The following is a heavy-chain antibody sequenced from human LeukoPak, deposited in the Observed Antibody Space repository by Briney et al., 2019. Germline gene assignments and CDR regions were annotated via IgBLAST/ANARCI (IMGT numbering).Heavy chain of an antibody. CDR2: INPNSGGT. CDR3: ARDPYSSSSSTTYNWFGP. J-gene: IGHJ5*02. Sequence: ASVKVSCKASGYTFTSYGISWVRQAPGQGLEWMGWINPNSGGTNYAQKFQGRVTMTRDTSISTAYMELSRLRSDDTAVYYCARDPYSSSSSTTYNWFGPWGQGTLVTVSS. V-gene: IGHV1-2*02. CDR1: GYTFTSYG. D-gene: IGHD6-6*01.